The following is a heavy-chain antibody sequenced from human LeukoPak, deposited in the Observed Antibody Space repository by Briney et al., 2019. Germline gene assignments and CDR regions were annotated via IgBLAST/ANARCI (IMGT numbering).Heavy chain of an antibody. CDR2: IYHNGST. V-gene: IGHV4-4*02. CDR3: ARGLRGSRYYYAMDV. J-gene: IGHJ6*02. Sequence: SGTLSLTCAVSGGSISSSNWWSWVRQPPGKGLEWIGEIYHNGSTNYNPSLKSRVTISVDKSKNQFSLKLSSVTAADTAVYYCARGLRGSRYYYAMDVWGQGTTVTVSS. D-gene: IGHD2-21*02. CDR1: GGSISSSNW.